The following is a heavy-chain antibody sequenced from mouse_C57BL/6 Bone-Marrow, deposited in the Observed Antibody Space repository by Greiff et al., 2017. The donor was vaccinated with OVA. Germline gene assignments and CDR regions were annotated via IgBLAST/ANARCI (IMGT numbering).Heavy chain of an antibody. CDR2: ILPSIGRT. J-gene: IGHJ1*03. Sequence: QVHLQQSGSELRSPRSSVKLSCKDFDSEVFPIAYMSWVRQKPGHGFEWIGGILPSIGRTIYGEKFEDKATLDADTLSNTAYLELNSLTSEDSAIYYCARAITTVVALYWYFDVWGTGTTVTVSS. CDR1: DSEVFPIAY. V-gene: IGHV15-2*01. D-gene: IGHD1-1*01. CDR3: ARAITTVVALYWYFDV.